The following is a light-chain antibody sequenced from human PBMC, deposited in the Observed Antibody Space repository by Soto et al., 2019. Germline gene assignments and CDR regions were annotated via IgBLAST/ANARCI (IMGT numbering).Light chain of an antibody. CDR1: QSVTRN. CDR3: QQYDDWPPIT. Sequence: EIVLTQSPGILSVSPGESVTLSCRASQSVTRNLAWHQQIPGQPPRLLVYHASVRATGVPARFSGSGSGTEFSLTISSLQSEDFAIYFCQQYDDWPPITFGQGTRLEIK. J-gene: IGKJ5*01. CDR2: HAS. V-gene: IGKV3-15*01.